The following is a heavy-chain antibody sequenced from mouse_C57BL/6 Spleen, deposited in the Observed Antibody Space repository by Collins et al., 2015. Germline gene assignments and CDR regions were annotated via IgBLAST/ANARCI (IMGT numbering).Heavy chain of an antibody. CDR2: IYPGSGNT. J-gene: IGHJ4*01. Sequence: TDYYXNWVKQRPGQGLEWIARIYPGSGNTYYNEKFKGKATLTAEKSSSTAYMQLSSLTSEDSAVYFCARYDYDGYYAMDYWGQGTSVTVSS. CDR3: ARYDYDGYYAMDY. D-gene: IGHD2-4*01. V-gene: IGHV1-76*01. CDR1: TDYY.